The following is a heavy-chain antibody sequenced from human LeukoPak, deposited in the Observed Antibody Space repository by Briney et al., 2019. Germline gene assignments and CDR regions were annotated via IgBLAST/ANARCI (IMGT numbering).Heavy chain of an antibody. Sequence: GGSLRLSCAASGFTFRNYGMHWVRQAPGKGLEWVAVIWYDGSNKLYADSVKGRFTFSRDNSKNTVFLQMNSLRAEDTAVYYCARDSGFSSSWYYFDYWGQGTLVTVSS. V-gene: IGHV3-33*08. CDR3: ARDSGFSSSWYYFDY. J-gene: IGHJ4*02. D-gene: IGHD6-13*01. CDR1: GFTFRNYG. CDR2: IWYDGSNK.